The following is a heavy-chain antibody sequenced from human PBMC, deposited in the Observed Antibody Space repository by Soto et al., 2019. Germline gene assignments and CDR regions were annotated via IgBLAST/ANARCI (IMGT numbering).Heavy chain of an antibody. CDR3: ARIPEQLVLTWGFDP. CDR2: IYYSGST. V-gene: IGHV4-31*03. Sequence: QVQLQESGPGLVKPSQTLSLTCTVSGGSISSGGYYWSWIRQHPGKGLEWIGYIYYSGSTYYNPSLKSRVTISVDTSKNQFSLKLSSVTAADTAVYYCARIPEQLVLTWGFDPWGQGTLVTVSS. J-gene: IGHJ5*02. CDR1: GGSISSGGYY. D-gene: IGHD6-13*01.